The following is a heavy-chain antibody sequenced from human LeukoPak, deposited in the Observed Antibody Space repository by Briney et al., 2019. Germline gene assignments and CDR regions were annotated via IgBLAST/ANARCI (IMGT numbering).Heavy chain of an antibody. CDR3: VKGSDGDYYFDY. Sequence: PGGSLRLSCAASGFAFRSYGMHWVRQAPGKGLEWVAVIWYDGSNKYYADSVKGRFTISRDNSKNTLYLQMNSLRAEDTAMYYCVKGSDGDYYFDYWGQGTLVTVSS. D-gene: IGHD4-17*01. CDR2: IWYDGSNK. V-gene: IGHV3-33*06. CDR1: GFAFRSYG. J-gene: IGHJ4*02.